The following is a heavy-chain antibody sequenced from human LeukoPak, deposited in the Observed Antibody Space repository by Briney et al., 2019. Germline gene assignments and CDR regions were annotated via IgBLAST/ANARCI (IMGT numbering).Heavy chain of an antibody. Sequence: ASVKVSCKVSGYTLTELSMDWVRQAPGKGLEWMGGFDPEDGETIYAQKFQGRVTMTEDTSTDTAYMELSSLRSEDTAVYYCATLGSYYLAFDIWGRGTMVTVSS. CDR3: ATLGSYYLAFDI. V-gene: IGHV1-24*01. D-gene: IGHD1-26*01. CDR1: GYTLTELS. CDR2: FDPEDGET. J-gene: IGHJ3*02.